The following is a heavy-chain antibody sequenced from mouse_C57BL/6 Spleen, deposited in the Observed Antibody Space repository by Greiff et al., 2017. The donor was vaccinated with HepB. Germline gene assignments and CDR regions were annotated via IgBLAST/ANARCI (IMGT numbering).Heavy chain of an antibody. Sequence: VQLQQPGAELVKPGASVKMSCKASGYTFTSYWIPWVKQRPGQGLEWIGDIYPGSGSTNYNEKFKSKATLTVDTSYSSAYMQISNLTSEDSAVYYCAKGVLLVAMDYWGQGTSVTVSS. D-gene: IGHD2-10*01. CDR3: AKGVLLVAMDY. V-gene: IGHV1-55*01. J-gene: IGHJ4*01. CDR1: GYTFTSYW. CDR2: IYPGSGST.